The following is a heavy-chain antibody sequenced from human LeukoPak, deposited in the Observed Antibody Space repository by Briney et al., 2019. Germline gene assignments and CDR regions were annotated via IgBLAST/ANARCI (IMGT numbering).Heavy chain of an antibody. CDR2: ISYDGSNK. CDR3: AKVAAAEDY. J-gene: IGHJ4*02. CDR1: GFTFSSYG. V-gene: IGHV3-30*18. D-gene: IGHD6-13*01. Sequence: PTGRSLRLSCAASGFTFSSYGMHWVRQAPGKGLEWVAVISYDGSNKYYADSVKGRFTISRDNSKNTLYLQMNSLRAEDTAVYYCAKVAAAEDYWGQGTLVTVSS.